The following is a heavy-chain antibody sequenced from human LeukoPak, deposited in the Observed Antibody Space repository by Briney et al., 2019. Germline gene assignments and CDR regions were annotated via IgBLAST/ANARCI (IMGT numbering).Heavy chain of an antibody. CDR3: AQWGDFDVLTGYYVPDF. D-gene: IGHD3-9*01. CDR1: GSTFSNYA. V-gene: IGHV3-23*01. J-gene: IGHJ4*02. CDR2: ITVSDGNT. Sequence: PGGSLRLSCAASGSTFSNYAMSWVRQAPGKGLEWVSAITVSDGNTYYADPVKGRFTISRDNSKNTLYLQMNSLRAEDTAVYYCAQWGDFDVLTGYYVPDFWGQGTMVTVSS.